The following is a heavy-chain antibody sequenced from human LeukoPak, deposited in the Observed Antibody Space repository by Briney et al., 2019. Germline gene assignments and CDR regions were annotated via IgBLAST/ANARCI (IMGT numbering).Heavy chain of an antibody. V-gene: IGHV3-7*01. J-gene: IGHJ3*02. Sequence: AGGSLRLSCAASGFTFSSYWMSWVRQAPGKGLEWVANIKQDGSEKYYVDSVKGRFTISRDNAKNSLYLQMNSLRAEDTAVYYCARDLPLCSGGSCRYPRAFDIWGQGTMVTVSS. CDR3: ARDLPLCSGGSCRYPRAFDI. CDR1: GFTFSSYW. D-gene: IGHD2-15*01. CDR2: IKQDGSEK.